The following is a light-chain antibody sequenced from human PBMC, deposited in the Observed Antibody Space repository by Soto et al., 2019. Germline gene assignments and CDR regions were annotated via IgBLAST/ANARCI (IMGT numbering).Light chain of an antibody. V-gene: IGKV3-15*01. Sequence: EIVMTQSPATLSVSPGERATLSCRASQSVSSNVAWYQQKPGQAPRLLIYGASTRATGIPARFSGSGSGTEFTLTISSPQSEDSAVYYCQQYNHWWTFDQGTKVEIK. CDR3: QQYNHWWT. CDR1: QSVSSN. CDR2: GAS. J-gene: IGKJ1*01.